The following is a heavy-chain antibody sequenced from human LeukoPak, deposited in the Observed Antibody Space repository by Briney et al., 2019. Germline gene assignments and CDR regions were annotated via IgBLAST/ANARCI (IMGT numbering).Heavy chain of an antibody. J-gene: IGHJ4*02. CDR3: ARDGTSTFDY. CDR2: ISGSGSST. D-gene: IGHD2-2*01. Sequence: PGGSLRLSCAASGFTFSNYAMSWVRQAPGKGLEWVSAISGSGSSTYYADSVKGRFTISRDNAKNSLYLQMNSLRAEDTAVYYCARDGTSTFDYWGQGTLVTVSS. V-gene: IGHV3-23*01. CDR1: GFTFSNYA.